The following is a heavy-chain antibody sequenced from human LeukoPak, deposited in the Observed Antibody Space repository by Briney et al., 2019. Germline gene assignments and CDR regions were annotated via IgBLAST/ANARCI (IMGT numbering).Heavy chain of an antibody. CDR3: AKGTTTLVVTKIDY. D-gene: IGHD4-23*01. Sequence: TGGSLRLSCAASGFTVSNNYMSWVRQAPGKGLEWVSVIYSGGTTYYADSVKGRFTISRDNSKNTLYLQMNSLRAEDTAVYYCAKGTTTLVVTKIDYWGQGTLVTVSS. CDR1: GFTVSNNY. V-gene: IGHV3-53*01. J-gene: IGHJ4*02. CDR2: IYSGGTT.